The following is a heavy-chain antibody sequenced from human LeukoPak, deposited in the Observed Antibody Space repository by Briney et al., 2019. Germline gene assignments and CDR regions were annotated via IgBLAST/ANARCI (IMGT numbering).Heavy chain of an antibody. CDR3: TRAPPGMTMMTDY. V-gene: IGHV1-18*04. J-gene: IGHJ4*02. CDR2: VSTNDGNT. D-gene: IGHD3-22*01. CDR1: GYTFTVYY. Sequence: ASVKVSCKASGYTFTVYYMHWVRQAPGQGLEWMGWVSTNDGNTVYAQRLQGRVTMTTDTSTSVAYMELRSLTSDDTAVYYCTRAPPGMTMMTDYWGQGTLVTVSS.